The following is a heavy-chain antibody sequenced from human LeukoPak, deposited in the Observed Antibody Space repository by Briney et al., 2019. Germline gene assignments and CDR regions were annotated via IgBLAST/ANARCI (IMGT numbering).Heavy chain of an antibody. CDR2: ISYEGSNK. V-gene: IGHV3-30*18. D-gene: IGHD1-14*01. CDR3: AKIQARNTEDYFDY. J-gene: IGHJ4*02. Sequence: GGSLRLSCAASGFTFSSYGMHWVRQAPGKGLEWVAVISYEGSNKYYADSVKGRFTISRDNSKNTLYLQRNSLRAEDTAVYYCAKIQARNTEDYFDYWGQGTLVTVSS. CDR1: GFTFSSYG.